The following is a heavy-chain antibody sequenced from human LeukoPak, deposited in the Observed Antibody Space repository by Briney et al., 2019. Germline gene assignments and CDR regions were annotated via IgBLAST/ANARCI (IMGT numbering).Heavy chain of an antibody. CDR1: GGSITSYY. CDR3: ATDGMVRGPDAWFDS. CDR2: IYTRGST. Sequence: PSETLSLTCSVSGGSITSYYLNWIRQPAGKGLEWIGRIYTRGSTNYNPSLKSRVTMSVDTSKNQFSLKLSSVTAADTAVYYCATDGMVRGPDAWFDSWGQGTLVTVSS. J-gene: IGHJ5*01. V-gene: IGHV4-4*07. D-gene: IGHD3-10*01.